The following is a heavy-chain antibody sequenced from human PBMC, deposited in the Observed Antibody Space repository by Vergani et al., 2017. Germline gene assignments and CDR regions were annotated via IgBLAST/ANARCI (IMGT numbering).Heavy chain of an antibody. J-gene: IGHJ4*02. CDR2: ISGSGGNT. V-gene: IGHV3-23*04. D-gene: IGHD2-15*01. Sequence: EVQLVESGGGLVKPGGSLRLSCGASGFTFSSYAMTWVRLAPGKGLQWVSAISGSGGNTFYTDSVKGRFTISRDNSKDTLYLQMNSLRVEDTAIYYCARGGKGIIMVVPSTHLWGQGTQVSVS. CDR3: ARGGKGIIMVVPSTHL. CDR1: GFTFSSYA.